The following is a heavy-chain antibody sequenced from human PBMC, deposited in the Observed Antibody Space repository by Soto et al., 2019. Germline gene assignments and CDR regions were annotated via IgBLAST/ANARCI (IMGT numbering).Heavy chain of an antibody. D-gene: IGHD6-13*01. V-gene: IGHV3-23*01. CDR3: ATPYSSSWFSPFDY. CDR1: GFTFGSYA. J-gene: IGHJ4*02. CDR2: IGAGYGT. Sequence: EVQPLESVGGLVQPGGSLRLSCAASGFTFGSYAMSWVRQAPGKGLEWVSSIGAGYGTYYADSVKGRFTISRDNSKNTLYLQMNSLRAEDTAIYYCATPYSSSWFSPFDYWGQGSLVTVSS.